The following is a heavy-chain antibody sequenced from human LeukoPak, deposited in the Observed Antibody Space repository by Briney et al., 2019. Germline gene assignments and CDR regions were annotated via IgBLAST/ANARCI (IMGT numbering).Heavy chain of an antibody. CDR3: AKVYSSSPQDAFDV. V-gene: IGHV4-34*01. D-gene: IGHD3-22*01. J-gene: IGHJ3*01. Sequence: SETLSLTCAVYGGPFTGYYWSWIRQSPEKGLDWIGEINHRGSTNYNSSLKSRLTISADTSKNQFSLHLSSVTAADTAVYYCAKVYSSSPQDAFDVWGQRTMVTVSS. CDR2: INHRGST. CDR1: GGPFTGYY.